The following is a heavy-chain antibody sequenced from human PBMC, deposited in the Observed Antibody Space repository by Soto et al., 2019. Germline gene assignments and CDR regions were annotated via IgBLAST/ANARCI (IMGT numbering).Heavy chain of an antibody. Sequence: SETKSLTCTDYGGPISGYYLSWIRPNTGKGLEWIGEINHSGSTNYNPSLKSRVTISVDTSKNQFSLKLSSVTAADTAVYYCARYLKYGGSDYWGQGTLVTVSS. CDR1: GGPISGYY. CDR3: ARYLKYGGSDY. V-gene: IGHV4-34*01. CDR2: INHSGST. J-gene: IGHJ4*02. D-gene: IGHD4-17*01.